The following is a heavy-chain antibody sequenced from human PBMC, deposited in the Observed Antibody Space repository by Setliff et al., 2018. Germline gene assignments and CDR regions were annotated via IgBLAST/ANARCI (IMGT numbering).Heavy chain of an antibody. Sequence: ASVKVSCKASDYAFVSYGLSWMRQAPGQGLEWLGWISAYTGKADYAHNFQDRLTMTTDTSTNTAYMELRSLTSDDTAVYFCARAPRLEWILPTFDDWGQGTPVTVS. CDR2: ISAYTGKA. J-gene: IGHJ4*02. CDR1: DYAFVSYG. CDR3: ARAPRLEWILPTFDD. V-gene: IGHV1-18*01. D-gene: IGHD3-3*01.